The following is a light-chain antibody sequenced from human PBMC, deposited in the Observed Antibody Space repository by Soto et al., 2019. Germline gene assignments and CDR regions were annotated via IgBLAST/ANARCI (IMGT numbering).Light chain of an antibody. CDR3: LLYYGAAVV. CDR1: TGPVTSDYY. CDR2: SIT. Sequence: QAVVTQEPSLTVSPGGTVTLTCASSTGPVTSDYYPNWFQQKPGQAPRALIYSITKKHSWTPARFSGSLLGGKAALTLSGVQPEDEADYYCLLYYGAAVVFGGGTKLTVL. J-gene: IGLJ2*01. V-gene: IGLV7-43*01.